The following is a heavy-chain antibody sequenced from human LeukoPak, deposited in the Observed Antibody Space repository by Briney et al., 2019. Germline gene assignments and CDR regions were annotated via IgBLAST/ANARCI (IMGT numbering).Heavy chain of an antibody. CDR1: GGSFSGYY. Sequence: SETLSLTCAVYGGSFSGYYWSWIRQPPGKGLEWIGEINHSGGTNYNPSLKSRVTISVDTSKNQFSLKLSSVTAADTAVYYCARERQWYSSSWYDYWGQGTLVTVSS. V-gene: IGHV4-34*01. CDR3: ARERQWYSSSWYDY. J-gene: IGHJ4*02. CDR2: INHSGGT. D-gene: IGHD6-13*01.